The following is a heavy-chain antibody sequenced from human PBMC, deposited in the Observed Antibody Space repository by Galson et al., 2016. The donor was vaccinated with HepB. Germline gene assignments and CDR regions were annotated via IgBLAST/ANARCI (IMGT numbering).Heavy chain of an antibody. CDR1: GGSLSSSDWH. CDR2: ISYGGST. V-gene: IGHV4-39*01. D-gene: IGHD2-15*01. CDR3: ARLPLLYYGMDV. J-gene: IGHJ6*02. Sequence: SETLSLTCSVSGGSLSSSDWHWAWIRQSPGMGLEWIGSISYGGSTYYNPSLKSRFSMSIDKSKNQFSLRLSSVTAADTAVYYCARLPLLYYGMDVWGQGTTVTVSS.